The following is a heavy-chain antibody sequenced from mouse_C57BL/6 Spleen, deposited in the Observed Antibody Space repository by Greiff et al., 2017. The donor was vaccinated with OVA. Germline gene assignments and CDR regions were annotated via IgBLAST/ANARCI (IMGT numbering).Heavy chain of an antibody. J-gene: IGHJ3*01. D-gene: IGHD2-4*01. CDR1: GFTFSDYG. Sequence: EVQLVESGGGLVKPGGSLTLSCAASGFTFSDYGMHWVRQAPEKGLAWVAYISSGSSTIYYADTVKGRFTISRGNAKNTLFLQMTSLRSEYTAMYYCARGGDYEYDEGLAYWGQGTLVTVSA. CDR2: ISSGSSTI. CDR3: ARGGDYEYDEGLAY. V-gene: IGHV5-17*01.